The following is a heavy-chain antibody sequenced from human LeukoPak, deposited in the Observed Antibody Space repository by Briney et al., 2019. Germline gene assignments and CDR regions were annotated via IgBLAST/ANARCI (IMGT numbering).Heavy chain of an antibody. J-gene: IGHJ6*03. CDR3: ARGSSFLVVPAAILVGYYYYMDV. CDR2: IWYDGSNK. D-gene: IGHD2-2*02. V-gene: IGHV3-33*01. Sequence: GGSLRLSCAASGFTFSSYGMHWVRQAPGKGLEWVAVIWYDGSNKYYADSVKGRFTISRDNSKNTLNLQMNSLRAEDTAVYYCARGSSFLVVPAAILVGYYYYMDVWGKGTTVTVSS. CDR1: GFTFSSYG.